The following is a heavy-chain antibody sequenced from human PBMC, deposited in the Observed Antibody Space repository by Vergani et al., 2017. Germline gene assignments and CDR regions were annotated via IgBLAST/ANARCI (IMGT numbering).Heavy chain of an antibody. V-gene: IGHV1-2*02. Sequence: QVQLVQSGAEVKKPGASVKVACKASGYTFSDYYMHWVRQAPGQGLEWMGWINPNSGGTNYAQKLQGRVTMTTDTSTSTAYMELRSLRSDDTAVYYCARDKSGSPTADYWGQGTLVTVSS. J-gene: IGHJ4*02. CDR2: INPNSGGT. CDR3: ARDKSGSPTADY. CDR1: GYTFSDYY. D-gene: IGHD1-26*01.